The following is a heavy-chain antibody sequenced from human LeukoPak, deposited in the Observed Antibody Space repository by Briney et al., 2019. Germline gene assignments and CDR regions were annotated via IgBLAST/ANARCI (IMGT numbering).Heavy chain of an antibody. J-gene: IGHJ3*01. CDR2: IYDGGAT. CDR1: GASLNYNNYY. Sequence: PSETLSLTCSVSGASLNYNNYYWGWIRQSPGQGLEWIASIYDGGATYYNPSLKSRVDIFVDTSKNQFSLSLRSVTAADTAVYYCAKSPAGDAFDVWGQGTMATVSS. CDR3: AKSPAGDAFDV. V-gene: IGHV4-39*01. D-gene: IGHD3-10*01.